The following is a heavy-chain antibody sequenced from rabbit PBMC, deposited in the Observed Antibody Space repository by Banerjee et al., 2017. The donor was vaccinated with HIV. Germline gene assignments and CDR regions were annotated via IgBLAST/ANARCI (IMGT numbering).Heavy chain of an antibody. CDR3: ARNLHYPGGAGGL. CDR1: GFSFNNYYW. J-gene: IGHJ4*01. D-gene: IGHD7-1*01. V-gene: IGHV1S45*01. Sequence: QEHLEESGGDLVKPEGSLTLTCTASGFSFNNYYWMNWVRQAPGKGLEWIACIYVGSTGITYYASWAKGRFTISKTSSTTVTLRMTSLTAADTATYFCARNLHYPGGAGGLWGPGTLVTVS. CDR2: IYVGSTGIT.